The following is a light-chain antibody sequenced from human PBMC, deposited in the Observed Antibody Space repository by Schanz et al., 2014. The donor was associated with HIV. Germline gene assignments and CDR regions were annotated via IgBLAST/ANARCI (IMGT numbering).Light chain of an antibody. CDR3: AAWDDSLNGWV. J-gene: IGLJ3*02. CDR1: SSNIGSNT. V-gene: IGLV1-44*01. Sequence: QSVLTQPPSASGTPGQRVTISCSGSSSNIGSNTVNWYQQLPGTAPKLLIYKNNQRPSGVPDRFSGSGSGASASLAISGLQSEDEADYYCAAWDDSLNGWVFGGGTKLTVL. CDR2: KNN.